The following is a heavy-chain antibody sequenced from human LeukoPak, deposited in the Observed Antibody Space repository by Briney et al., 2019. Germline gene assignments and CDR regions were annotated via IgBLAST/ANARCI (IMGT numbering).Heavy chain of an antibody. V-gene: IGHV3-30*19. CDR3: ARGVIFGVVIIYYGMDV. CDR2: ISYDGSNK. CDR1: GFTFGSFG. Sequence: GRSLRLSCAASGFTFGSFGMHWVRQAPGRGLEWVAVISYDGSNKYYADSVKGRFTISRDNSKNTLYLQMNSLRAEDTAVYYCARGVIFGVVIIYYGMDVWGQGTTVTVSS. D-gene: IGHD3-3*01. J-gene: IGHJ6*02.